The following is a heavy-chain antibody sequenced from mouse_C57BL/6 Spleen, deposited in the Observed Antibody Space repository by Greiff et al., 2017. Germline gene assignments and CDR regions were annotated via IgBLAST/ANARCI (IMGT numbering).Heavy chain of an antibody. CDR2: IYPGSGNT. J-gene: IGHJ4*01. Sequence: QVQLKESGAELVRPGASVKLSCKASGYTFTDYYINWVKQRPGQGLEWIARIYPGSGNTYYNEKFKGKATLTAEKSSSTAYMQLSSLTSEDSAVYFCARRDYNGSSLMEYWGQGASVTVSS. D-gene: IGHD1-1*01. V-gene: IGHV1-76*01. CDR3: ARRDYNGSSLMEY. CDR1: GYTFTDYY.